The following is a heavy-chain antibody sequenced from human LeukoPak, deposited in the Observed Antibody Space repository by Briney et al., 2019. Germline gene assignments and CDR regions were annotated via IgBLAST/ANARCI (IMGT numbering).Heavy chain of an antibody. CDR3: ARDRSSWYAWFDP. Sequence: GGSLRLSCAASGFTFSSYSMNWVRQAPGKGLEWVSYISSSGSTIYYADSVKGRFTISRDNAKNSLYLQINSLRAEDTAVYYCARDRSSWYAWFDPWGQGTLVTVSS. V-gene: IGHV3-48*04. CDR2: ISSSGSTI. D-gene: IGHD6-13*01. CDR1: GFTFSSYS. J-gene: IGHJ5*02.